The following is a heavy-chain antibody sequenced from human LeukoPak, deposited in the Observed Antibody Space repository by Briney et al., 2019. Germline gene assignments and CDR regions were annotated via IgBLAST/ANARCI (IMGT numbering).Heavy chain of an antibody. J-gene: IGHJ3*02. Sequence: PSETLSLTCTVSGGSISSYYWSWIRQPAGKGLEWIGRIYTSGSTNYNPSLKSRVTMSVDTSKNQFSLKLSSVTAADTVVYYCARGGSWYPYGAFDIWGQGTMVTVSS. CDR2: IYTSGST. V-gene: IGHV4-4*07. CDR1: GGSISSYY. D-gene: IGHD6-13*01. CDR3: ARGGSWYPYGAFDI.